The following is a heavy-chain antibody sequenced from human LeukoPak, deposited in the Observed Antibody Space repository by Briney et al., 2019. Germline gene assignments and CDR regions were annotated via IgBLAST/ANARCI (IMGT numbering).Heavy chain of an antibody. CDR3: ASQESLFGAVY. Sequence: PGGSLRLSCAASGFTVSNNYMIWVRQAPGKGLEWVSVIYSGGSTYYADSVKGRFTISRDNSKNTLYLQMNSLRAEDTAVYYCASQESLFGAVYWGQGTLVTVSS. V-gene: IGHV3-66*04. CDR1: GFTVSNNY. CDR2: IYSGGST. D-gene: IGHD3-10*02. J-gene: IGHJ4*02.